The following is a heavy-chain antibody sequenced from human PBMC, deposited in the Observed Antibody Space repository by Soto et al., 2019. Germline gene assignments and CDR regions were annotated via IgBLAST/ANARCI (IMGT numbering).Heavy chain of an antibody. J-gene: IGHJ4*02. CDR3: ARAHYYDSSGYWYYFDY. CDR2: INPSGGST. Sequence: ASVKVSFRASGYTFTSYYMHWVRHAPGQGLEWMGIINPSGGSTSYAQKFQGRVTMTRDTSTSTVYMELSSLRSEDTAVYYCARAHYYDSSGYWYYFDYWGQGTLVTVSS. CDR1: GYTFTSYY. D-gene: IGHD3-22*01. V-gene: IGHV1-46*01.